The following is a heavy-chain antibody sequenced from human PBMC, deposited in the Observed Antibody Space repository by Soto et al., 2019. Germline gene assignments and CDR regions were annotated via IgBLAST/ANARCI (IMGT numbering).Heavy chain of an antibody. Sequence: LSLTCTVSGGSISSGGYYWSWSRQHPGKVLEWIGYIYYSGSTYYNPSLKSRVTISVDTSKNQFSLKLSSVTAADTAVYYCARDYDFWSGYYTDYYGMDVWGQGTTVTVSS. CDR2: IYYSGST. V-gene: IGHV4-31*03. CDR1: GGSISSGGYY. J-gene: IGHJ6*02. D-gene: IGHD3-3*01. CDR3: ARDYDFWSGYYTDYYGMDV.